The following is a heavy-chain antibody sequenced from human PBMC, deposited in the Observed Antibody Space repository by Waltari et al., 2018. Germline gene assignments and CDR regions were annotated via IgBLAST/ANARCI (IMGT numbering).Heavy chain of an antibody. CDR3: ARGGSGYYDILSGFDY. J-gene: IGHJ4*02. V-gene: IGHV1-69*01. CDR1: GGTFSSYA. D-gene: IGHD3-9*01. Sequence: QVQLVQSGAEVKKPGSSVKVSCKASGGTFSSYAISWVRQAPGQGLEWMGGIIRIFGNANYAQKFQGRGTITADEATSTAYMELSSLRSEDTAVYYCARGGSGYYDILSGFDYWGQGTLVTVSS. CDR2: IIRIFGNA.